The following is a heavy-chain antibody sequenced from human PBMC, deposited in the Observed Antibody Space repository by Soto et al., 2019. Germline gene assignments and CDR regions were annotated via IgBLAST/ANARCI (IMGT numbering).Heavy chain of an antibody. CDR2: MYYSGNT. CDR1: GGSISSGNYY. Sequence: PSETQCLTCPVSGGSISSGNYYWGWIRQPPGKGLEWIGSMYYSGNTYYNPSLKSRVTISVDTSKNQFSLKLSSVTAADTAVYYCARQGDSGVYYFDFWGQGTLVTVSS. V-gene: IGHV4-39*01. J-gene: IGHJ4*02. D-gene: IGHD3-3*01. CDR3: ARQGDSGVYYFDF.